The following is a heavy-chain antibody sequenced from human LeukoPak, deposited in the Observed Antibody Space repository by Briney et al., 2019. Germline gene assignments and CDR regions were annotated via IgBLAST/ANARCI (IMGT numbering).Heavy chain of an antibody. V-gene: IGHV3-30*03. Sequence: GGSLRLSCAASGFTVSSNYMSWVRQAPGKGLEWVAVISYDGSNKYYADSVKGRFTISRDNSKNTLYLQMNSLRAEDTAVYYCARDLDIDYWGQGTLVTVSS. CDR2: ISYDGSNK. CDR3: ARDLDIDY. J-gene: IGHJ4*02. CDR1: GFTVSSNY.